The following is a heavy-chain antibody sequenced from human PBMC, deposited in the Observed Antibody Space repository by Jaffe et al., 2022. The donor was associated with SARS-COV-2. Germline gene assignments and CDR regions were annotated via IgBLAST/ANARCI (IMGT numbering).Heavy chain of an antibody. CDR1: GGSISSGSYY. D-gene: IGHD2-2*01. Sequence: QVQLQESGPGLVKPSQTLSLTCTVSGGSISSGSYYWSWIRQPAGKGLEWIGRIYTSGSTNYNPSLKSRVTISVDTSKNQFSLKLSSVTAADTAVYYCAREGVVPAALNGMDVWGQGTTVTVSS. J-gene: IGHJ6*02. CDR2: IYTSGST. CDR3: AREGVVPAALNGMDV. V-gene: IGHV4-61*02.